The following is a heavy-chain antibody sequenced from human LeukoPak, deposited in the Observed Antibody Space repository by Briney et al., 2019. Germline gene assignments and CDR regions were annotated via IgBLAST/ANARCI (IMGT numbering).Heavy chain of an antibody. CDR2: INHSGST. CDR1: GGSFSGYY. Sequence: SETLSLTCAVYGGSFSGYYWSWIRQPPGKRLEWIGEINHSGSTNYNPSLKSRVTISVDTSKNQFSLKLSSVTAADTAVYYCARVGYSSGRSLRNFDYWGQGTLVTVSS. V-gene: IGHV4-34*01. D-gene: IGHD6-19*01. CDR3: ARVGYSSGRSLRNFDY. J-gene: IGHJ4*02.